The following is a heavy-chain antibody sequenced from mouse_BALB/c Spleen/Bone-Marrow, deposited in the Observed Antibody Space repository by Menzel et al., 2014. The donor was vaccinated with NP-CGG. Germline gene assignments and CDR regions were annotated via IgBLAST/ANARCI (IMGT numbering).Heavy chain of an antibody. CDR3: ARVTGTDWYFDV. Sequence: VQRVESGPGLVAPSQSLSITCTVSEFSLSSYGVHWVRQPPGKGLEWLGVIWAGGSMIYNSALMSRLSISKDNSKSQVFLKMKSLQNDDTAMYYCARVTGTDWYFDVWGAGTTVTVSS. CDR2: IWAGGSM. V-gene: IGHV2-9*02. J-gene: IGHJ1*01. D-gene: IGHD4-1*01. CDR1: EFSLSSYG.